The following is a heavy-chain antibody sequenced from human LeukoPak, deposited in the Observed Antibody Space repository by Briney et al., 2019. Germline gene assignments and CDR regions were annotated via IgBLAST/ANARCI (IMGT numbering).Heavy chain of an antibody. J-gene: IGHJ4*02. V-gene: IGHV3-23*01. CDR3: AKDGHSSRLADLDY. CDR1: GFAFTSAW. D-gene: IGHD6-13*01. CDR2: ISGSGGST. Sequence: GGSLRLSCAASGFAFTSAWMTWVRQAPGKGLEWVSAISGSGGSTYYADSVKGRFTISRDNSKNTLYLQMNSLRAEDTAVYYCAKDGHSSRLADLDYWGQGTLVTVSS.